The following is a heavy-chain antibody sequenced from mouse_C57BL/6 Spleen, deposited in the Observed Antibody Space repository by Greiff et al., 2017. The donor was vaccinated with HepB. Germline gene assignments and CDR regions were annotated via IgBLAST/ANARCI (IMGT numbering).Heavy chain of an antibody. Sequence: VQLQQPGAELVRPGTSVKLSCKASGYTFTSYWMHWVKQRPGQGLEWIGVIDPSDSYTNYNQKFKGKATLTVDTSSSTAYMQLSSLTSEDSAVYYCARPPQATGFYYAMDYWGQGTSVTVSS. CDR2: IDPSDSYT. CDR1: GYTFTSYW. V-gene: IGHV1-59*01. J-gene: IGHJ4*01. D-gene: IGHD3-2*02. CDR3: ARPPQATGFYYAMDY.